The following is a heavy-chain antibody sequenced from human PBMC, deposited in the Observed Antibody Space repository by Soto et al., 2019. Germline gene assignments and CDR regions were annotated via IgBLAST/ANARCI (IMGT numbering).Heavy chain of an antibody. CDR2: INHSGST. J-gene: IGHJ6*02. Sequence: SETLSLTSAVYGGSFSGYYWSWIRQPPWKWLEWIGEINHSGSTNYNPSLKSRVTISVDTSKNQFSLKLSSVTAADTAVYYCARGKTWIQLWITTYGMDVWGQGTTVTVSS. CDR3: ARGKTWIQLWITTYGMDV. V-gene: IGHV4-34*01. D-gene: IGHD5-18*01. CDR1: GGSFSGYY.